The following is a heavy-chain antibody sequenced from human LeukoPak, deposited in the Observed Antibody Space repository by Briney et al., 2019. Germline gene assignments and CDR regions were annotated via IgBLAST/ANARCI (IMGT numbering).Heavy chain of an antibody. J-gene: IGHJ4*02. CDR3: AKNGAITMIVVVITPDY. CDR1: GFTFSSYA. V-gene: IGHV3-23*01. CDR2: ISGSGGST. Sequence: PGGSLRLSCAAPGFTFSSYAMSWVRQAPGKGLEWVSAISGSGGSTYYADSVKGRFTISRDNSKNTLYLQMNSLRAEDTAVYYCAKNGAITMIVVVITPDYWGQGTLVTVSS. D-gene: IGHD3-22*01.